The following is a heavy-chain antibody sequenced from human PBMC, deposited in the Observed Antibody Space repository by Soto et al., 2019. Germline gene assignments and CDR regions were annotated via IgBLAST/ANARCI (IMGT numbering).Heavy chain of an antibody. CDR3: AKDDSYGDYDIEYFDY. D-gene: IGHD4-17*01. CDR1: EFTFSSYA. V-gene: IGHV3-23*01. J-gene: IGHJ4*02. CDR2: ISGSGGST. Sequence: GGPLRPSCSGSEFTFSSYAMSWVRQAPEKGLEWVSAISGSGGSTYYADSVKGRFTISRDNSKNTLYLQMNSLRAEDTAVYYCAKDDSYGDYDIEYFDYWGQGTLVTVSS.